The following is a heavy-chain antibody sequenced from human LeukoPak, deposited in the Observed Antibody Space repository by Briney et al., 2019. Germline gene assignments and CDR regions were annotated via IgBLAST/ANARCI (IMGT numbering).Heavy chain of an antibody. Sequence: SETLSLTCTVSGGSISSYYWSWIRQPPGKGLEWIGYIYYSGSINYNPSLKSRVTISVDTSKNRFSLKLSSVTAADTAVYYCASSDDSSGSPFDYWGQGTLVTVSS. D-gene: IGHD3-22*01. CDR1: GGSISSYY. J-gene: IGHJ4*02. V-gene: IGHV4-59*01. CDR3: ASSDDSSGSPFDY. CDR2: IYYSGSI.